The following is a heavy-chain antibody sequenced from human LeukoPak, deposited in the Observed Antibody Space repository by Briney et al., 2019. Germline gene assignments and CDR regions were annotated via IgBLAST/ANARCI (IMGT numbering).Heavy chain of an antibody. J-gene: IGHJ4*02. CDR3: ARHAGGIAAIGTRPFDY. Sequence: PSETLSLTCTVSGGSFSSNTYYWGGIRQPPGKGLERIGGRYHSGYTYYNPSLKSRVTMSIDTSKNQFSLKLSSVTAADTAVYFCARHAGGIAAIGTRPFDYWGQGTLVSVSS. V-gene: IGHV4-39*01. D-gene: IGHD6-13*01. CDR1: GGSFSSNTYY. CDR2: RYHSGYT.